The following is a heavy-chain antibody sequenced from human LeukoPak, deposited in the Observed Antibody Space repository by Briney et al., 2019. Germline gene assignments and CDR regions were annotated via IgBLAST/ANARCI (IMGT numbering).Heavy chain of an antibody. CDR3: ARDNSGSYIDY. J-gene: IGHJ4*02. CDR2: VYYSTNT. Sequence: SETLSLTCTVSGDSISSSSYYWDWIRQPPGKGLEWIGNVYYSTNTYYNPSLKSRVTISVDTSKNQFSLKLSSVTAADTAVYYCARDNSGSYIDYWGQGTLVTVSS. D-gene: IGHD1-26*01. CDR1: GDSISSSSYY. V-gene: IGHV4-39*07.